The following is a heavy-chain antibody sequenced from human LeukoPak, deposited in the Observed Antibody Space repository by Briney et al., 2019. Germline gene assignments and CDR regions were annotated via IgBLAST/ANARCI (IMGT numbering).Heavy chain of an antibody. CDR1: GGTFSSYD. V-gene: IGHV1-69*06. Sequence: SVKVSCKASGGTFSSYDISWVRQAPGQGLEWMGGIMPMFGKANYAQKFQGRVTTTADKATSTAYMELSSLRSEDTAVYYCASGRTDIVVVPATLRNYYFDYWGQGTLVTVSS. D-gene: IGHD2-2*01. CDR3: ASGRTDIVVVPATLRNYYFDY. CDR2: IMPMFGKA. J-gene: IGHJ4*02.